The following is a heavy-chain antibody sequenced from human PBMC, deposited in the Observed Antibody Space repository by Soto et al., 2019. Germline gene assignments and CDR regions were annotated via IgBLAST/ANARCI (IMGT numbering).Heavy chain of an antibody. Sequence: PGESLKISCQGSGYNFKNYWILWVRQMPGKGLELMGMIYPADPHTRYSPSFEGQVTMSADKSIHTVYLHWRSLKASDTAMYFWSRQFIHAGYTYGASDSWGQGTMVTVSS. D-gene: IGHD5-18*01. CDR1: GYNFKNYW. CDR3: SRQFIHAGYTYGASDS. V-gene: IGHV5-51*01. J-gene: IGHJ4*02. CDR2: IYPADPHT.